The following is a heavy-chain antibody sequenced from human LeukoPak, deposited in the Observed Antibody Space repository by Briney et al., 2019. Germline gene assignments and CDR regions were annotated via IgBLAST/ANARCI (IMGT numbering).Heavy chain of an antibody. CDR2: IIPIFGTA. CDR1: GYTFTGYY. CDR3: ARDPFSDYLSGGFDY. D-gene: IGHD4/OR15-4a*01. Sequence: GASVKVSCKASGYTFTGYYMHWVRQAPGRGLEWMGGIIPIFGTANYAQKFQGRVTITADKSTSTAYMELSSLRSEDTAVYYCARDPFSDYLSGGFDYWGQGTLVTVSS. J-gene: IGHJ4*02. V-gene: IGHV1-69*06.